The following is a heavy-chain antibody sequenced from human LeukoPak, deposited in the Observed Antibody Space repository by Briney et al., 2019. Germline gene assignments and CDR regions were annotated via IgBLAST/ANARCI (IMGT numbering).Heavy chain of an antibody. D-gene: IGHD6-6*01. CDR1: GYTFIGYY. Sequence: ASVKVSCKASGYTFIGYYMHWVRQAPGQGLEWMGWINPNSGGTNYAQKFQGRVTMTRDTSISTAYMELSRLISDYTAVYYCARSNIAVRRGDNWFDPWGQGTLVTVSS. CDR2: INPNSGGT. J-gene: IGHJ5*02. V-gene: IGHV1-2*02. CDR3: ARSNIAVRRGDNWFDP.